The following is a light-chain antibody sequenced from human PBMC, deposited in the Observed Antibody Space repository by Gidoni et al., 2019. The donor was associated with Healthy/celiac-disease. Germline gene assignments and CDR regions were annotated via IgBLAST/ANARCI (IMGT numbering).Light chain of an antibody. CDR2: LGS. J-gene: IGKJ4*01. CDR3: MQALQTPLT. Sequence: DIVMTRSPLSLPVTPGEPASISCRSGQSLLHSNGYNYLDWYLQKPGQSPQLLIYLGSTRASGVPDRFSGSGSGTDFTLKISRVEAEDVGVYYCMQALQTPLTFGGGTKVEIK. V-gene: IGKV2-28*01. CDR1: QSLLHSNGYNY.